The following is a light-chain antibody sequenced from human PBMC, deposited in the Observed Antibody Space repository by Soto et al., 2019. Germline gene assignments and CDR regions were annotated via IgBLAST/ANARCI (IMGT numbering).Light chain of an antibody. J-gene: IGLJ2*01. CDR3: SRCDDSVPPV. CDR1: SSNIGRKI. Sequence: QSVLTQPPSASGTPGQRVTISCSGSSSNIGRKIVSWYQQLPGSAPRLLIYNNNERPSGVPDRFSGSKSGTSASLAISGLQAEDDTDYCSSRCDDSVPPVFGGGTKLTVL. CDR2: NNN. V-gene: IGLV1-44*01.